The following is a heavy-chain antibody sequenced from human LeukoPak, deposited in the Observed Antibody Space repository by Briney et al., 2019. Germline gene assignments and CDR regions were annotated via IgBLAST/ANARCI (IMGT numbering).Heavy chain of an antibody. V-gene: IGHV1-18*01. CDR1: GYTFTSYG. Sequence: GASVKVSCKASGYTFTSYGISWVRQAPGQGLEWMGWISAYNGNTNYAQKLQGRVTMTTGTSTSTAYMELRSLRSDDTAVYYCARVSSSSDPYYYYYMDVWGKGTTVTVSS. J-gene: IGHJ6*03. CDR2: ISAYNGNT. D-gene: IGHD6-6*01. CDR3: ARVSSSSDPYYYYYMDV.